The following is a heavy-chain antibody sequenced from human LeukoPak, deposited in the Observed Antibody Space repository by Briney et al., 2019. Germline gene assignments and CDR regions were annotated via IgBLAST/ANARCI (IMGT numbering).Heavy chain of an antibody. Sequence: GGSLRLSCAASGFTFSSYWMHWVRHAPGKGLVWVSRINSDGSTTTYADSMKGRFTISRDNAKNTLYLQMNSLRAEDTAVYYCAVKWTYDGFDIWGQGTMVTVSS. J-gene: IGHJ3*02. V-gene: IGHV3-74*01. CDR2: INSDGSTT. CDR1: GFTFSSYW. D-gene: IGHD1-26*01. CDR3: AVKWTYDGFDI.